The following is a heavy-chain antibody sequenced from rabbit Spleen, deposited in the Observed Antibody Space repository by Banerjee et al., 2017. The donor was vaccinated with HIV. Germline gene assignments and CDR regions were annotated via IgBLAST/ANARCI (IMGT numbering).Heavy chain of an antibody. CDR2: INIVTGKS. Sequence: EQLEESGGGLVKPEGSLTLTCKASGVSFSEKDVMCWVRQAPGKGLEWIACINIVTGKSVYASWAKGRFTMSRTSSTTVTLQMTSLTAADTATYFCARDVVAVIGWNFNLWGPGTRVTVS. V-gene: IGHV1S45*01. J-gene: IGHJ4*01. CDR3: ARDVVAVIGWNFNL. CDR1: GVSFSEKDV. D-gene: IGHD1-1*01.